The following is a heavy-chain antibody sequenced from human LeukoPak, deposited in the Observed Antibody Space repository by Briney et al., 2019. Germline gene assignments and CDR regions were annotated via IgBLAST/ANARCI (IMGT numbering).Heavy chain of an antibody. CDR1: VVSISSYY. D-gene: IGHD1-7*01. CDR2: GHYSGTT. Sequence: SETLSLTCAVSVVSISSYYWSCVRQPPRKGAEWIGYGHYSGTTYYNSSLKSRVTMSVDTSKNQLSLKLTSVTAADTAVYYCVRNIGGTTSDYWGQGTLVTVSS. CDR3: VRNIGGTTSDY. J-gene: IGHJ4*02. V-gene: IGHV4-59*08.